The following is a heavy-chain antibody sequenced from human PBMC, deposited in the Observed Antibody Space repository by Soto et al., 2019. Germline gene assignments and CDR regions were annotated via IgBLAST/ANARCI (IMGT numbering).Heavy chain of an antibody. J-gene: IGHJ3*02. CDR3: AGFVVVVGDADDAFDI. V-gene: IGHV3-7*01. CDR2: IKQDGSEK. CDR1: GFTFSSYW. D-gene: IGHD2-15*01. Sequence: EVQLVESGGGLVQPGGSLRLSCAASGFTFSSYWMSWVRQAPGKGLEWVAKIKQDGSEKYYVDSVKGRFTISRDKAKNTLFQQIDSLRAVVTAVYYCAGFVVVVGDADDAFDIWGQGTMVTVSS.